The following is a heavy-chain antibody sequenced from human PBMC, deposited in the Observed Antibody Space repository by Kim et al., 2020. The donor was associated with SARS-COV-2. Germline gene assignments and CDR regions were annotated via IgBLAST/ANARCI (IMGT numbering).Heavy chain of an antibody. J-gene: IGHJ6*02. V-gene: IGHV3-66*01. CDR1: GFTVSSNY. D-gene: IGHD5-18*01. CDR2: IYSGGST. Sequence: GGSLRLSCAASGFTVSSNYMSWVRQAPGKGLEWVSVIYSGGSTYYADSVKGSFTISKDNSKNTLYLQMNSLRAEDTAVYYCARDPRGYSDGVYYYYGMDVWGPGTTVTVSS. CDR3: ARDPRGYSDGVYYYYGMDV.